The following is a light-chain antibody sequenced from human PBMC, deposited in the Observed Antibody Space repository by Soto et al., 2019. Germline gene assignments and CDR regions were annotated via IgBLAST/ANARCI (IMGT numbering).Light chain of an antibody. V-gene: IGKV1-39*01. J-gene: IGKJ1*01. Sequence: DIQMTQSPSTLSASLGDRVTITCRASQSISSWFAWYQQKPGKAPNLLIYAASSFQSGVPSRFSGSGSGTDFTLTISRLQPEDFATYYCQQSYSTLRTFGQGTKVDIK. CDR2: AAS. CDR3: QQSYSTLRT. CDR1: QSISSW.